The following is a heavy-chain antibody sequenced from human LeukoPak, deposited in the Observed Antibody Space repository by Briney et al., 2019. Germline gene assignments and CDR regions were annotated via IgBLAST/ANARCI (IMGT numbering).Heavy chain of an antibody. D-gene: IGHD2-15*01. CDR3: AKDRCSGGSCYSDFDY. CDR2: ISGSGGST. CDR1: RSTFSSYA. Sequence: PGGSLRLSCAASRSTFSSYAMSWVRQAPGKGLEWVSSISGSGGSTYYADSVKGRFTISRDSSKNTLYLQMNSLRAEDTAVYYCAKDRCSGGSCYSDFDYWGQGTLVTVSS. V-gene: IGHV3-23*01. J-gene: IGHJ4*02.